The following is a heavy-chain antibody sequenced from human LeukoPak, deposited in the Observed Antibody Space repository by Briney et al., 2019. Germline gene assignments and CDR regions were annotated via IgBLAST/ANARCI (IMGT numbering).Heavy chain of an antibody. D-gene: IGHD5-18*01. CDR3: ARIGYSYGPYYFDY. Sequence: ASVKVSCKASGYTFTSYYVHWVRQAPGQGLEWMGIINPSGGSTSYAQRFQGRVTMTRDMSTSTVYMELSSLRSEDTAVYYCARIGYSYGPYYFDYWGQGTLVTVSS. CDR1: GYTFTSYY. V-gene: IGHV1-46*01. J-gene: IGHJ4*02. CDR2: INPSGGST.